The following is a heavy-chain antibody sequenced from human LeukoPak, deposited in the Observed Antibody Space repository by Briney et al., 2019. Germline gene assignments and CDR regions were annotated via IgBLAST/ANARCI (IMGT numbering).Heavy chain of an antibody. Sequence: GASVKVSCKASGYTFTDYYIHCVRQAPGQGLEWMGWINPNSGGTNYAQKFQGRVTMTRDTSISTVYMELSSLNSDDTAVYYCTRGVLLQGRGAFDIWGQGTMVTVSS. CDR2: INPNSGGT. CDR3: TRGVLLQGRGAFDI. J-gene: IGHJ3*02. V-gene: IGHV1-2*02. CDR1: GYTFTDYY. D-gene: IGHD2-15*01.